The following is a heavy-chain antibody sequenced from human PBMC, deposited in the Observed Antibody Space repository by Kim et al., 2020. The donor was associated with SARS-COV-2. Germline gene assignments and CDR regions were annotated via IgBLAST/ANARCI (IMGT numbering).Heavy chain of an antibody. D-gene: IGHD3-3*01. CDR3: ARPTSDYDFWSGYYILSAFDI. V-gene: IGHV5-51*01. J-gene: IGHJ3*02. CDR2: IYPGDSDT. Sequence: GESLKISCKGSGYSFTSYWIGWVRQMPGKGLEWMGIIYPGDSDTRYSPSFQGQVPISADKSTSTAYLQWSSLKASDTAMYYCARPTSDYDFWSGYYILSAFDIWGQGTMVTVSS. CDR1: GYSFTSYW.